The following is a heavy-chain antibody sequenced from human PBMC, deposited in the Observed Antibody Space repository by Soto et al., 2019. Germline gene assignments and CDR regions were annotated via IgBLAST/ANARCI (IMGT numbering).Heavy chain of an antibody. CDR1: GGSISSSSYY. D-gene: IGHD3-9*01. V-gene: IGHV4-39*07. CDR3: AREKRYFDSIYMDV. Sequence: PSETLSLTCTVSGGSISSSSYYWGWIRQPPGKGLEWIGSIYYSGSTYYNPSLKSRVTISVDTSKNQFSLKLSSVTAADTAVYYCAREKRYFDSIYMDVWGKGTTVTVSS. J-gene: IGHJ6*03. CDR2: IYYSGST.